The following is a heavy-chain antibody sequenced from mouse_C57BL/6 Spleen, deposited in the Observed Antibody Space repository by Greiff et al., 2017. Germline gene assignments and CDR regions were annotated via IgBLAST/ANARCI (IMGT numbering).Heavy chain of an antibody. Sequence: QVQLQQSGAELVRPGASVTLSCKASGYTFTDYKMHWVKQTPVYGLEWIGAIDPETGGTAYNQKFKGKAILTADKSSSTAYMELRSLTSEDSAVYYCTREWGYWGQGTTLTVAS. D-gene: IGHD1-3*01. V-gene: IGHV1-15*01. CDR1: GYTFTDYK. J-gene: IGHJ2*01. CDR3: TREWGY. CDR2: IDPETGGT.